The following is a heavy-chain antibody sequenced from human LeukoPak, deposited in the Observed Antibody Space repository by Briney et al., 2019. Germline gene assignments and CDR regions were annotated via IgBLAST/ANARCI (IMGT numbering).Heavy chain of an antibody. CDR3: ARKGPSAAATVDY. Sequence: SETLSLTCSVSGGSISSYYWSWIRQPPGKGLEWIGYISYSGSTNYKPSLKSRVTISVDTSKNQFSLKLTSVTAADTAVCYCARKGPSAAATVDYWGQGTLVTVSS. V-gene: IGHV4-59*01. J-gene: IGHJ4*02. D-gene: IGHD6-13*01. CDR1: GGSISSYY. CDR2: ISYSGST.